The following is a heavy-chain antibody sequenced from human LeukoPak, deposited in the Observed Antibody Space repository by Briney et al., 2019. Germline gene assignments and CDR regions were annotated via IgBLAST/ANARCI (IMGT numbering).Heavy chain of an antibody. V-gene: IGHV4-59*11. Sequence: SETLSLTCTVSGGSISSHYWSWIRQPPGKGLEWIGYIYYSGSTNYNPSLKSRVTISVDTFKNQFSLKLSSVTAADTAVYYCARVSGYADYWGQGTLVTVSS. D-gene: IGHD3-22*01. J-gene: IGHJ4*02. CDR2: IYYSGST. CDR3: ARVSGYADY. CDR1: GGSISSHY.